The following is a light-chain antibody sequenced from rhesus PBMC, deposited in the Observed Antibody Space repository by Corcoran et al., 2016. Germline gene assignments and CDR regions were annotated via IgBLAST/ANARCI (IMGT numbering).Light chain of an antibody. Sequence: DIQLTQSPSSLSASVGDRVTITCRASQTISSYLAWYQQKAGKVPKLLIYAASSLESGVPSRFSGSGSGTDFTLTISSLQPEYFATYYCQQHNSHPFGGGTKVEIK. CDR2: AAS. V-gene: IGKV1-44*01. CDR1: QTISSY. J-gene: IGKJ4*01. CDR3: QQHNSHP.